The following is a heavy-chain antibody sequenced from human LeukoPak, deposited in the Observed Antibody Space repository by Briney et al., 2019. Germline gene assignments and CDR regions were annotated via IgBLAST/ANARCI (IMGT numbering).Heavy chain of an antibody. CDR2: IYASGST. Sequence: SETLSLTCTVSGGSISGYHWGWIRQPAGKGLEWIGRIYASGSTNYNPSLKSRVTMSVDTSKNQFSLNLRSVTAADTAVYYCARGVINRFDPWGQGTLVTVSS. D-gene: IGHD3-10*01. CDR3: ARGVINRFDP. CDR1: GGSISGYH. V-gene: IGHV4-4*07. J-gene: IGHJ5*02.